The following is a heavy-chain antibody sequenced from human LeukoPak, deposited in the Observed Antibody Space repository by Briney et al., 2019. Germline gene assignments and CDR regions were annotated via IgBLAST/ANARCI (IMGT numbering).Heavy chain of an antibody. D-gene: IGHD1-26*01. J-gene: IGHJ4*02. Sequence: GGSLRLSCAASGFTCSSYGMHWVGQAPGKELEWVAVIWYDGSNKYYADSVKGRFTISRDNSKNTLYLQMNSLRAEDTAVYYCAVSGSSSDFDYWGQGTLVTVSS. V-gene: IGHV3-33*01. CDR3: AVSGSSSDFDY. CDR2: IWYDGSNK. CDR1: GFTCSSYG.